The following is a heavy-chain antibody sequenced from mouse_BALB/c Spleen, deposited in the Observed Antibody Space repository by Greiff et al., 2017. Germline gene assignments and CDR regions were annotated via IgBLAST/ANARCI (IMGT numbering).Heavy chain of an antibody. CDR1: GYSITSSYS. V-gene: IGHV3-1*02. D-gene: IGHD4-1*01. CDR2: IHYSGST. CDR3: ARDGAGTSY. J-gene: IGHJ2*01. Sequence: VQLKESGPDLVKPSQSLSLTCTVTGYSITSSYSWHWIRQFPGNKLEWMGYIHYSGSTNYNPSLKSRISITRDTSKNQFFLQLNSVTTEDTATYYCARDGAGTSYWGQGTTLTVSS.